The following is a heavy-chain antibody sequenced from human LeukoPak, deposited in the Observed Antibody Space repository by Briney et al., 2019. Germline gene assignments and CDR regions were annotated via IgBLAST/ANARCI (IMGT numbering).Heavy chain of an antibody. CDR2: IYTSGST. J-gene: IGHJ3*02. Sequence: SQTLSLTCTVSGGSISSGSYYWSWIRQPAGKGLEWIGRIYTSGSTNYNPSLKSRVTMSVDTSKNQFSLKLSSVTAADTAVYYCARVGTGQGGAFDIWGQGTMVTVSS. D-gene: IGHD1-14*01. CDR3: ARVGTGQGGAFDI. CDR1: GGSISSGSYY. V-gene: IGHV4-61*02.